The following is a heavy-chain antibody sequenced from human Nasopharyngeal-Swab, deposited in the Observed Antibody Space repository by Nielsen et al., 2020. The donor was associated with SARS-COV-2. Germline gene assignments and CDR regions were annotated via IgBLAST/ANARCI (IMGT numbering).Heavy chain of an antibody. D-gene: IGHD3-10*01. CDR3: ARHLSDVDSPMVPWFDP. V-gene: IGHV4-38-2*01. CDR2: MYHSGHT. CDR1: GYSVTSYY. J-gene: IGHJ5*02. Sequence: SETLSLTCAISGYSVTSYYWGWIRQPPGKGRKWIGSMYHSGHTYHNLSLKSRVTISVDTSKNQVSLNLTSVTAADTAVYYCARHLSDVDSPMVPWFDPWGQGTLVTVSS.